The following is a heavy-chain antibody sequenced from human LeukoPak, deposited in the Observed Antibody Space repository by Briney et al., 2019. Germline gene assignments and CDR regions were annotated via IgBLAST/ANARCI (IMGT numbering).Heavy chain of an antibody. CDR2: INHSGST. Sequence: PSETLSLTCAVYGGSFSGYYWSWIRQPPGKGLEWIGEINHSGSTNYNPSLKSRVTISVDTSKNQFSLKLSSVTAADTAVYYCARGRGVYVWGSYRPRSLFDYWGQGTLVTVSS. J-gene: IGHJ4*02. V-gene: IGHV4-34*01. D-gene: IGHD3-16*02. CDR1: GGSFSGYY. CDR3: ARGRGVYVWGSYRPRSLFDY.